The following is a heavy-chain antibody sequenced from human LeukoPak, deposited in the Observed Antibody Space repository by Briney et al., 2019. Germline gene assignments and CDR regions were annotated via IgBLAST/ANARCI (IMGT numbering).Heavy chain of an antibody. CDR2: INESGGT. CDR3: AGHHPRNTVDF. V-gene: IGHV4-34*01. D-gene: IGHD2-8*02. CDR1: GGSFSSFY. J-gene: IGHJ4*02. Sequence: SETLSLTCAVYGGSFSSFYWGWIRQPPGKGLEWIGEINESGGTNYNPSLKSRVTISVDTPKNQFSLKLSSVTAADTAVYYCAGHHPRNTVDFWGQGTLVTVSS.